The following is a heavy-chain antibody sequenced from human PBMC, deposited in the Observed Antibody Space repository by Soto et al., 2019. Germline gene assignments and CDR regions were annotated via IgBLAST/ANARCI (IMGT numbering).Heavy chain of an antibody. Sequence: PGESLKISCKGSGYTLTSYWINWVRQKPGKGLEWMGKIDPSDSRTTYSPSFQGHVTISVDKSISTAYPQWSSLKASDTAMYYCARVGHDYSNSGMDVWGQGTTVTVSS. CDR1: GYTLTSYW. J-gene: IGHJ6*02. D-gene: IGHD4-4*01. V-gene: IGHV5-10-1*01. CDR3: ARVGHDYSNSGMDV. CDR2: IDPSDSRT.